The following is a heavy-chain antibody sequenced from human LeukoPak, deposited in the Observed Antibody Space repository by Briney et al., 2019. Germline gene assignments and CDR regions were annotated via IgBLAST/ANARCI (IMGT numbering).Heavy chain of an antibody. J-gene: IGHJ3*02. D-gene: IGHD2-15*01. CDR3: AREIYCSASSCTGGVFDI. CDR2: INSGGST. V-gene: IGHV3-53*01. CDR1: GFTVSSNY. Sequence: GGSLRLSCAASGFTVSSNYMSWVRQAPGKGLEWVSVINSGGSTYYADSVKGRFTISRDNSKNTLYLQMNSLRVEDTAVYYCAREIYCSASSCTGGVFDIWGQGTMVTVSS.